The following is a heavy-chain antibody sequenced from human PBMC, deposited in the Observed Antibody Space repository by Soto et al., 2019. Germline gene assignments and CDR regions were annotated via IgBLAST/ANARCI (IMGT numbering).Heavy chain of an antibody. Sequence: PSETLSLTCAVYGGSFSGYYWSWIRQPPGKGLEWIGEINHSGSTNYNPSLKSRVTISEDTSKNQFSLKLSSVTAADTAVYYCARGSYCSYTICYQPYNSFDPWGQGTLVTVSS. CDR2: INHSGST. J-gene: IGHJ5*02. D-gene: IGHD2-2*01. V-gene: IGHV4-34*01. CDR1: GGSFSGYY. CDR3: ARGSYCSYTICYQPYNSFDP.